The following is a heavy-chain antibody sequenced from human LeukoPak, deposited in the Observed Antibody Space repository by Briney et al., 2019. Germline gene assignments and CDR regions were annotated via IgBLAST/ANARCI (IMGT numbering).Heavy chain of an antibody. CDR2: ISAYDGNT. Sequence: ASVKVSCKASGYNFASYTISWVRQAPGQGLEWMGWISAYDGNTNYAQKLQGRVTMTTDTSTSTAFMELRSLRSDDTAVYYCARAANYDFWSGYSIIGWFDPWGQGTLVTVSS. J-gene: IGHJ5*02. CDR3: ARAANYDFWSGYSIIGWFDP. D-gene: IGHD3-3*01. CDR1: GYNFASYT. V-gene: IGHV1-18*01.